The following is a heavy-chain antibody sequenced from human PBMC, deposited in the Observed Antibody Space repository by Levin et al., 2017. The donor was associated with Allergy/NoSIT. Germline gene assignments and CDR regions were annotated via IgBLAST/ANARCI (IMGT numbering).Heavy chain of an antibody. D-gene: IGHD6-19*01. V-gene: IGHV1-2*02. CDR3: ARVSSQSSGCPGY. Sequence: ASVKVSCKASGYTFTGYYMHWVRQAPGQGLEWMGWINPNSGGTNYAQKFQGRVTMTRDTSISTAYMEPSRLRSDDTAVYYCARVSSQSSGCPGYWGQGTLVTVSS. CDR1: GYTFTGYY. J-gene: IGHJ4*02. CDR2: INPNSGGT.